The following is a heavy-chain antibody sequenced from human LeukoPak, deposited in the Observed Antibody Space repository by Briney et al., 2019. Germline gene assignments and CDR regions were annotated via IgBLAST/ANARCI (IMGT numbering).Heavy chain of an antibody. CDR2: INHSGST. CDR1: GGSFSGYY. V-gene: IGHV4-34*01. D-gene: IGHD3-3*01. J-gene: IGHJ5*02. CDR3: ARTDDFWSGYSQFDP. Sequence: SETLSLTCAVYGGSFSGYYWSWIRQPPGKGLEWIGEINHSGSTNYNPSLKSRVTISVDTSKNQFSLKLSSVTAADTAVYYCARTDDFWSGYSQFDPWGQGTLVTVSS.